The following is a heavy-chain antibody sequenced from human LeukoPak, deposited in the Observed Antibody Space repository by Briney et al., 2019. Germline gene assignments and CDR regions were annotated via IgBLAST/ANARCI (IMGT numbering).Heavy chain of an antibody. CDR2: ISYDGSNK. V-gene: IGHV3-30-3*01. CDR3: AREAYLYGSGTISPGFDY. D-gene: IGHD3-10*01. Sequence: GGSLRLSCAASGFTFSNYAMSWIRQDPEKGLEWVAAISYDGSNKYYADSVKGRFTISRDNSKNTLYLLMNSLRAEDTAVYYCAREAYLYGSGTISPGFDYWGQGTLVTVSS. J-gene: IGHJ4*02. CDR1: GFTFSNYA.